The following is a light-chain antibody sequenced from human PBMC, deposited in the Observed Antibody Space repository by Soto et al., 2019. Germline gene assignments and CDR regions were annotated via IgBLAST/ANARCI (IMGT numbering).Light chain of an antibody. V-gene: IGLV3-21*02. CDR2: DDG. Sequence: SYELTQPPSVSVAPGQTARLTCGGNNIEIKSVHWYQQKPGQAPVLVVYDDGDRTTGIPERFSGSKSGNTATLTTSRVEAGDEADYYCQVWDTTNPAIFGGGTKLTVL. CDR1: NIEIKS. J-gene: IGLJ2*01. CDR3: QVWDTTNPAI.